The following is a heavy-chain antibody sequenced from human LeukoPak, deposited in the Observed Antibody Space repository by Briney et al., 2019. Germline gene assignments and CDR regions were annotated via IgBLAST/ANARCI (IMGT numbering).Heavy chain of an antibody. CDR3: ARFETVSAKPFEY. CDR1: GFTLSNHW. V-gene: IGHV3-7*01. J-gene: IGHJ4*02. Sequence: GGSLRLSCAASGFTLSNHWMIWVRQAPGKGLECVANIKQDGTGKYYLDSVKGRFTISRDNAKNSLYLQMNSLRAEDTAVYYCARFETVSAKPFEYWGQGTLVTVSS. CDR2: IKQDGTGK. D-gene: IGHD5/OR15-5a*01.